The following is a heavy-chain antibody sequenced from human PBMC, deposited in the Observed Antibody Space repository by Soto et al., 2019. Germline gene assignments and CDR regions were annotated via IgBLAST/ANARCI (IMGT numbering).Heavy chain of an antibody. D-gene: IGHD6-6*01. Sequence: GGSLRLSCAASGFTFSSYSVSWVRQAPGKGLEWVSAISGSGGSTYYADSVKGRFTISRDNSKNTLYLQMNSLRAEDTAVYYCAKENHSWYSSSSDYWGQGTLVTVSS. V-gene: IGHV3-23*01. CDR1: GFTFSSYS. CDR3: AKENHSWYSSSSDY. CDR2: ISGSGGST. J-gene: IGHJ4*02.